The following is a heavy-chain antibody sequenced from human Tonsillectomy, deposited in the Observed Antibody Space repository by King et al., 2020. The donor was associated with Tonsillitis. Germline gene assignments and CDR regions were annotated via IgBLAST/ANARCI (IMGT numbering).Heavy chain of an antibody. D-gene: IGHD1-26*01. CDR3: ARVKVEWELRFDY. V-gene: IGHV4-59*01. CDR2: IYYSGST. CDR1: GGSISSYY. Sequence: VQLQESGPGLVKPSETLSLTCTVSGGSISSYYWSWIRPPPGKGLEWIGYIYYSGSTNYNPSLKSRVTISVDTSKNQFSLKLSSVTAADTAVYYCARVKVEWELRFDYWGQGTLVTVSS. J-gene: IGHJ4*02.